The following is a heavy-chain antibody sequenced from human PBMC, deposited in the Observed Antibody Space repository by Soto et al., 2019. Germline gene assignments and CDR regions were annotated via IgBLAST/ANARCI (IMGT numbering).Heavy chain of an antibody. CDR2: IIPIFGTA. CDR3: ARVMRKYRGSDGMDV. Sequence: GASVKLSCKASGGTFSSYAISWVRQAPGQGLEWMGGIIPIFGTANYAQKFQGRVTITADESTSTAYMELSSLRSEDTAVYYCARVMRKYRGSDGMDVWGQGTTVTVSS. V-gene: IGHV1-69*13. D-gene: IGHD3-10*01. CDR1: GGTFSSYA. J-gene: IGHJ6*02.